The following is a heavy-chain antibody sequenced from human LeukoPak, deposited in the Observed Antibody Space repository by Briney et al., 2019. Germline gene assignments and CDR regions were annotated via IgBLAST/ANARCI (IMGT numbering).Heavy chain of an antibody. CDR1: GGSIYSGTYY. J-gene: IGHJ5*02. CDR2: IYTSGST. Sequence: SEALSLTCSVSGGSIYSGTYYWSWIRQPAGKGLEWIGRIYTSGSTNYHPSLKSRVTVSLDISKNQFSLKLSSVTAADTAVYYCARDQGQWLVPNWFDPWGQGTLVTVSS. CDR3: ARDQGQWLVPNWFDP. V-gene: IGHV4-61*02. D-gene: IGHD6-19*01.